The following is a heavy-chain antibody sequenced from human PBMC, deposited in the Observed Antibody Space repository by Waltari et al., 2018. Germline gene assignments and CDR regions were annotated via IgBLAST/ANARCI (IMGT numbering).Heavy chain of an antibody. D-gene: IGHD6-13*01. CDR1: GYTLTELS. V-gene: IGHV1-24*01. CDR3: ATAEGDSSSWYPPFNYYYMDV. CDR2: FDPEEGET. Sequence: QVQLVQSGAEVKKPGASVKVSCKVSGYTLTELSMHWVRQAPGKGLEWMGGFDPEEGETIYAHTLQGRVTMTEDTSTDTAYMELSSLRSEDTAVYYCATAEGDSSSWYPPFNYYYMDVWGKGTTVTVSS. J-gene: IGHJ6*03.